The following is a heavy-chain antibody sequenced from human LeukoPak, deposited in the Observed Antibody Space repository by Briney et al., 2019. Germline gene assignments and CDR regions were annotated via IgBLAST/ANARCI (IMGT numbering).Heavy chain of an antibody. Sequence: SETLSLTCSVSGVSASSGNYYWSWIRQPSGKGLEWIGYIHHSGGTYYNPSLNSRVTIALDRPKSQFSLKLSSVTAADTAVYYCAATLTISHFPFDYWGQGALVTVSS. CDR3: AATLTISHFPFDY. D-gene: IGHD2-2*01. V-gene: IGHV4-30-2*01. J-gene: IGHJ4*02. CDR1: GVSASSGNYY. CDR2: IHHSGGT.